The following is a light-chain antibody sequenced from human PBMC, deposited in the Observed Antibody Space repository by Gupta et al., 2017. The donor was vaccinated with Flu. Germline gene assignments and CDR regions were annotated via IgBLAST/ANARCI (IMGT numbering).Light chain of an antibody. V-gene: IGLV3-21*02. J-gene: IGLJ2*01. CDR3: QVWDSSSDHLV. Sequence: SYVLTQAPSVSVAPGQTAIITCWGNNIVSKSVHWYQQKPGQAPVLVVYDDSDRPPGIPERFSGANSGTTATLTISRVEAGDEADYYCQVWDSSSDHLVFGGGTKLTVL. CDR2: DDS. CDR1: NIVSKS.